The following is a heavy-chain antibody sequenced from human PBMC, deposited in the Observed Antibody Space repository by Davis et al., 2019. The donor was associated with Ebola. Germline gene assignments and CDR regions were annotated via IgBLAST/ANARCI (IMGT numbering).Heavy chain of an antibody. CDR2: MNPNSGNT. D-gene: IGHD2-2*01. V-gene: IGHV1-8*01. J-gene: IGHJ6*02. CDR3: ASGYCSSTSCFYYYGMDV. Sequence: ASVKVSCKASGYTFTSYDINWVRQATGQGLEWMGWMNPNSGNTGYAQKFQGRVTMTRNTSISTAYMELSSLRSEDTDVYYCASGYCSSTSCFYYYGMDVWGQGTTVTVSS. CDR1: GYTFTSYD.